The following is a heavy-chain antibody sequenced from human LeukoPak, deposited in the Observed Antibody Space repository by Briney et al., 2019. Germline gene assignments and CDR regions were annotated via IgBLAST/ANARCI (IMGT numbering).Heavy chain of an antibody. V-gene: IGHV1-2*02. CDR2: TNPKNGDT. Sequence: ASVKVSCKASGYTFIDSYIHWVRQAPGQGLEWMAWTNPKNGDTNYAQEFQGRVTVTRDTSISTAYMELSGLRSDDTAVYYCARASEAYCGGDCYSYPGDYWGQGTLVTVSS. CDR1: GYTFIDSY. D-gene: IGHD2-21*01. CDR3: ARASEAYCGGDCYSYPGDY. J-gene: IGHJ4*02.